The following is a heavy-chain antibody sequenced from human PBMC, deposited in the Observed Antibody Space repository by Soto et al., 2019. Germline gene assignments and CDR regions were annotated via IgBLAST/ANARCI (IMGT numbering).Heavy chain of an antibody. D-gene: IGHD5-12*01. CDR3: ARGNHRWLQLWYFDL. CDR2: IIPIFGTA. CDR1: GGTFSSYT. Sequence: QVQLVQSGAEVKKPGSSVTVSCKASGGTFSSYTISWVRQAPGQGLEWMGGIIPIFGTANYAQKFQGRVTXXAXEXXSTAYMELSSLRSEDTAVYYCARGNHRWLQLWYFDLWGRGTLVTVSS. J-gene: IGHJ2*01. V-gene: IGHV1-69*12.